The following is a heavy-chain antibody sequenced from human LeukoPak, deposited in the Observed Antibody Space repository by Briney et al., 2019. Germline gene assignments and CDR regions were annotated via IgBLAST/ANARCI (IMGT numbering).Heavy chain of an antibody. CDR3: PRGGGVLELPSAFDI. CDR1: GYTFTSYD. D-gene: IGHD1-7*01. Sequence: ASVKVSCKASGYTFTSYDINWVRQATGQGLEWMGWMNPNSGNTGYAQKFQGRVTITRNTSISTAYMELSSLRSEDTAVYYCPRGGGVLELPSAFDIWGQGTMVTVSS. J-gene: IGHJ3*02. CDR2: MNPNSGNT. V-gene: IGHV1-8*03.